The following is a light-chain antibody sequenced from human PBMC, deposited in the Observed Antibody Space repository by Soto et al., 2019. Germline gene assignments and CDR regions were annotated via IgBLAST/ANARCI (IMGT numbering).Light chain of an antibody. CDR1: QSVSTYY. CDR2: GAS. J-gene: IGKJ4*01. CDR3: QQYAGTPPLT. V-gene: IGKV3-20*01. Sequence: EMVLTQSPATLSLSPGERATLSCRASQSVSTYYLAWYQQRPGQAPRLLIYGASSRATGIPDRFSGSGSGTDFTLTISRLEPEDFAIYYCQQYAGTPPLTFGGGTKVEIK.